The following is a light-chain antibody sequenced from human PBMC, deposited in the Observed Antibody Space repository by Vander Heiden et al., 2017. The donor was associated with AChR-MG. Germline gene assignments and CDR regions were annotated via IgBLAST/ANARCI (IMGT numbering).Light chain of an antibody. CDR3: HYSGTSLRTGV. CDR2: CNT. Sequence: QSVLTQPPSASGAPGQRVTITCTGSSCNIGVGYDVHWYQQVPGTDPHLLIVCNTNRPSGVPDRLSGYKAGNSASPVLNGLQAEEEAEDYCHYSGTSLRTGVFGGGTRLTVL. CDR1: SCNIGVGYD. J-gene: IGLJ3*02. V-gene: IGLV1-40*01.